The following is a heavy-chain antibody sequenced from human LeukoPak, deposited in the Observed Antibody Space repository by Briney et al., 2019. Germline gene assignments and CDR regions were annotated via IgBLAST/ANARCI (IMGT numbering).Heavy chain of an antibody. CDR1: GLTFSNYC. J-gene: IGHJ4*02. D-gene: IGHD2-8*01. CDR2: IKKDGSEK. CDR3: TRGGASTSYYWFH. V-gene: IGHV3-7*03. Sequence: PGGSLRLSCVVSGLTFSNYCMTWVRQAPGKGLEWVANIKKDGSEKFYVDSVKGRFTISRDNAKSSLYLQMDSLRGEDTAVYYCTRGGASTSYYWFHWGQGTLVTVSS.